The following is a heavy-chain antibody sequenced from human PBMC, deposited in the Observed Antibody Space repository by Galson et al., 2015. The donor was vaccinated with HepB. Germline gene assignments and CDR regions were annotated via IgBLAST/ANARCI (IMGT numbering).Heavy chain of an antibody. Sequence: CAISGDSVSSKSAAWNWIRQSPSRGLEWLGRTCYRSKWYNDYALSVKSRISINPDTSKNQFSLQLNSVTPEDTAMYFCARTSGNFDYWGQGTLVTVSS. D-gene: IGHD3-10*01. CDR1: GDSVSSKSAA. CDR3: ARTSGNFDY. CDR2: TCYRSKWYN. J-gene: IGHJ4*02. V-gene: IGHV6-1*01.